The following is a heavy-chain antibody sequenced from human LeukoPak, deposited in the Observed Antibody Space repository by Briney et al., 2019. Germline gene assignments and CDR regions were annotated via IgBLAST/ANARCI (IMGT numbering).Heavy chain of an antibody. CDR2: INPKSGGS. Sequence: ASVKVSCKASGYTFTGHYLHWVRQAPGQGLEWMGWINPKSGGSHYAQKFEGRVTMTRDTSTSTAYMELHRVTSDDTAVYYCAWFYCSSTDCYGQTNWFDPWGQGTLVTVSS. CDR3: AWFYCSSTDCYGQTNWFDP. D-gene: IGHD2-2*01. CDR1: GYTFTGHY. V-gene: IGHV1-2*02. J-gene: IGHJ5*02.